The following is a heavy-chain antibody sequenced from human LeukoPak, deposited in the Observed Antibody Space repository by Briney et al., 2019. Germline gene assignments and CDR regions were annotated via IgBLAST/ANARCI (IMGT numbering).Heavy chain of an antibody. CDR3: ARERYRDSSPQDFDY. V-gene: IGHV1-46*04. Sequence: GASVKVSCKTSGYTFSYYYIHWVRQAPGQGLEWMGTINPSSGGSTYAQKLQGRVTVTRDMSTSTAYMELSSLRSEDTAVYYCARERYRDSSPQDFDYWGQGTLVTVSS. J-gene: IGHJ4*02. CDR2: INPSSGGS. CDR1: GYTFSYYY. D-gene: IGHD6-13*01.